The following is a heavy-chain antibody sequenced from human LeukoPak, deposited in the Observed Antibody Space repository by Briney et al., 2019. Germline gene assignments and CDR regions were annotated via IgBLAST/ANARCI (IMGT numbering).Heavy chain of an antibody. V-gene: IGHV3-30*18. CDR3: AKPYYYDSSGYYLDS. CDR2: TSYDGSDK. D-gene: IGHD3-22*01. J-gene: IGHJ4*02. CDR1: GFAFISYA. Sequence: GRSLRLSCEASGFAFISYAMHWVRQAPGKGLEWVAVTSYDGSDKYYVDSVKGRFTISRDNSKNTLYLQMNSLRAEDTAVYYCAKPYYYDSSGYYLDSWGQGTLVTVSP.